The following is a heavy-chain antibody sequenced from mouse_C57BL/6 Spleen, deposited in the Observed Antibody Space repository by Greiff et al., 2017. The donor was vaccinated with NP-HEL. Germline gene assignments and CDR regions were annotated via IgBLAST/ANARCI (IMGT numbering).Heavy chain of an antibody. CDR3: ARLLRKDYFDY. V-gene: IGHV5-6*01. Sequence: EVHLVESGGDLVKPGGSLKLSCAASGFTFSSYGMSWVRQTPDKRLEWVATISSGGSYTYYPDSVKGRFTISRDNAKNTLYLQMSSLKSEDTAMYYCARLLRKDYFDYWGQGTTLTVSS. J-gene: IGHJ2*01. CDR2: ISSGGSYT. D-gene: IGHD1-1*01. CDR1: GFTFSSYG.